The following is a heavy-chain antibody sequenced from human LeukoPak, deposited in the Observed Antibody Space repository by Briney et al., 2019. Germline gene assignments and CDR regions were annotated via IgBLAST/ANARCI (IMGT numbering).Heavy chain of an antibody. CDR3: ARGSSRYSGYYYIHV. CDR2: IYTSGST. CDR1: GGSISSYY. Sequence: SETLSLTCTVSGGSISSYYWSWIRQPAGKGLEWIGRIYTSGSTNYNPSLKSRVTMSVDTSKNQFSLKLSSVTAADTAVYYCARGSSRYSGYYYIHVWGKGTTVTVSS. J-gene: IGHJ6*03. V-gene: IGHV4-4*07. D-gene: IGHD6-13*01.